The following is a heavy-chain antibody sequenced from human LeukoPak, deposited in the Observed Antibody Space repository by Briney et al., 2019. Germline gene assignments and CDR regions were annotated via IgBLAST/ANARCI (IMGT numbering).Heavy chain of an antibody. J-gene: IGHJ5*02. Sequence: GGSLRLSCAASGFTFSSYGMHWVRQAPGKGLEWVVVISYDGSNKYYADSVKGRFTISRDNSKNTLYLQMNSLRAEDTAVYYCAKAVTNWFDPWGQGTLVTVSS. CDR1: GFTFSSYG. V-gene: IGHV3-30*18. CDR3: AKAVTNWFDP. CDR2: ISYDGSNK.